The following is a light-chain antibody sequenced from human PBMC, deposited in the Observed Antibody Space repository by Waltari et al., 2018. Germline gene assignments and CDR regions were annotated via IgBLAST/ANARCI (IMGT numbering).Light chain of an antibody. CDR2: DVT. J-gene: IGLJ2*01. V-gene: IGLV2-14*03. CDR1: GSAVGASDS. Sequence: QSALTQPASVSGSPGLSITISCSGVGSAVGASDSVSWHQHHPGQAPQVIIYDVTNPPSGVSDRFSASKSANTASLTISRLQPEDEADYYCSSQTLDGLVLFGGGTRLTVL. CDR3: SSQTLDGLVL.